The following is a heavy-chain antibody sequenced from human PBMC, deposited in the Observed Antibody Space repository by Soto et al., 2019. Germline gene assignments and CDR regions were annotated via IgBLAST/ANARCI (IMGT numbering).Heavy chain of an antibody. V-gene: IGHV3-13*01. D-gene: IGHD3-16*01. CDR1: GFTFGSYD. J-gene: IGHJ4*02. CDR2: IGTAGDT. CDR3: TRGADGFDY. Sequence: EVQLVESGGDLVQPGASLRRSCGASGFTFGSYDFHWVRQATGKGLEWVSGIGTAGDTYYAGSVKGRFIMSRENAKNSLYLQMNSLRDGDTAVYYCTRGADGFDYWGQGTLVTVSS.